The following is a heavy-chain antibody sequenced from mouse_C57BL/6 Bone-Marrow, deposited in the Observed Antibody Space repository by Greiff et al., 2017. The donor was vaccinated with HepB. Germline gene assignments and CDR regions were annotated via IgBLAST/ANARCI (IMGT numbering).Heavy chain of an antibody. CDR2: ISNLAYSI. J-gene: IGHJ1*03. CDR3: ARHEKIPTVVGYFDV. Sequence: EVMLVESGGGLVQPGGSLKLSCAASGFTFSDYGMAWVRQAPRKGPEWVAFISNLAYSIYYADTVTGRFTIARENAKNTLYLEMSSLRSEDTAMYYCARHEKIPTVVGYFDVWGTGTTVTVSS. V-gene: IGHV5-15*01. D-gene: IGHD1-1*01. CDR1: GFTFSDYG.